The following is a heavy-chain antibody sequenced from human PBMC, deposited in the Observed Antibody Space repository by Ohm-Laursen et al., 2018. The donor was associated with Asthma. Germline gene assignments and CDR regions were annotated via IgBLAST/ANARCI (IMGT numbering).Heavy chain of an antibody. CDR3: AREAGPYCGGDCYDY. D-gene: IGHD2-21*01. CDR2: ISYDGRNK. J-gene: IGHJ4*02. V-gene: IGHV3-30-3*01. CDR1: GFTFSTYA. Sequence: SLRLSCAASGFTFSTYAIHWVRQAPGKGLEWVAVISYDGRNKYYADFVKGRFTISRDNSNNTLYLQMNSLRSEDTAVYYCAREAGPYCGGDCYDYWGQGTLVTVSS.